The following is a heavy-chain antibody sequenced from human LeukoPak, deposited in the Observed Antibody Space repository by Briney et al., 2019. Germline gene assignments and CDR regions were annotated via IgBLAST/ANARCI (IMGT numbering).Heavy chain of an antibody. CDR2: IQSNGRNK. J-gene: IGHJ4*02. CDR3: ARESEGGTGTSCPDY. D-gene: IGHD2-2*01. CDR1: GFIFSSDD. Sequence: PGGSLRLSCAASGFIFSSDDMPWVRQAPGKGLEWVAGIQSNGRNKYYVDSVKGRFAISRDNSKSTLYLQVNSLRVEDTALYYCARESEGGTGTSCPDYWGQGTLVTVSS. V-gene: IGHV3-33*05.